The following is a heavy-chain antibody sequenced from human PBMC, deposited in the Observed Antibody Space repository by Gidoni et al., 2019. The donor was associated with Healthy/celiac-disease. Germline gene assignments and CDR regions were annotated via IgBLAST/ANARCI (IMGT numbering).Heavy chain of an antibody. CDR3: ARDLKDYYDSSGYYSDY. CDR2: IKQDGSEK. CDR1: GFTFSSYW. D-gene: IGHD3-22*01. Sequence: AASGFTFSSYWMSWVRQAPGKGLEWVANIKQDGSEKYYVDSVKGRFTISRDNAKNSLYLQMNSLRAEDTAVYYCARDLKDYYDSSGYYSDYWGQGTLVTVSS. J-gene: IGHJ4*02. V-gene: IGHV3-7*03.